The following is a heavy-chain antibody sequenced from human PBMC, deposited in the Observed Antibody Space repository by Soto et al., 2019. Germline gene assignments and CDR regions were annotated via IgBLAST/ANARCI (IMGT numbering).Heavy chain of an antibody. V-gene: IGHV3-23*01. J-gene: IGHJ4*02. CDR3: ARDLYSNNWPRIFGV. D-gene: IGHD6-13*01. CDR1: GFTFGSYA. Sequence: EVQLLESGGGLVQPGGSLRLSCAASGFTFGSYAMSWVRQAPGKGLEWVSSVSSIGDSTYYADSVKGRFTISRVNSKNTLYLQLNSLRAEDTAVYYCARDLYSNNWPRIFGVWGQGTLVTVSS. CDR2: VSSIGDST.